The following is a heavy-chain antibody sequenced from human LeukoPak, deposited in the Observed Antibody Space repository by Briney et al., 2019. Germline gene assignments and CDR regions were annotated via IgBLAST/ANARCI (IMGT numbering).Heavy chain of an antibody. Sequence: SETLSLTCAVYGGSFSGYYWSWIRQPLGKGLEWIGEINHSGSTNYNPSLKSRVTISVDTSKNQFSLKLSSVTAADTAVYYCARRYSYGRYFDYWGQGTLVTVSS. V-gene: IGHV4-34*01. D-gene: IGHD5-18*01. CDR1: GGSFSGYY. CDR2: INHSGST. J-gene: IGHJ4*02. CDR3: ARRYSYGRYFDY.